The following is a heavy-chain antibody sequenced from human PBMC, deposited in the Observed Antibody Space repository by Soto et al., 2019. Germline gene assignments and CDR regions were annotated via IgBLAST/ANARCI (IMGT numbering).Heavy chain of an antibody. Sequence: QLQLQESGPGLVKPSETLSLTCTVSGGSISSSSYYWGWIRQPPGKGLEWIGSIYYSGSTYYNPSLKSRVTISVDTSKNQFSLKLSSVTAADTAVYYCASTTTVVTHYYYGMDVWGQGTTVTVSS. CDR2: IYYSGST. D-gene: IGHD4-17*01. CDR3: ASTTTVVTHYYYGMDV. V-gene: IGHV4-39*01. J-gene: IGHJ6*02. CDR1: GGSISSSSYY.